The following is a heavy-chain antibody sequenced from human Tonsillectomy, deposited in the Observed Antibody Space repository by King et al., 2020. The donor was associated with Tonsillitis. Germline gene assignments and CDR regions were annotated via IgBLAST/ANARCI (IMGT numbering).Heavy chain of an antibody. CDR2: ITDSGSKP. D-gene: IGHD1-26*01. J-gene: IGHJ6*02. CDR1: VFAFSSYA. CDR3: ARGSWGVGPYYGMDV. Sequence: VQLVESGGAWVQPGGSLRLSCAASVFAFSSYAMSWVRQAPGKGPEWVSAITDSGSKPYYADSVEGRLTISRDNSKNTLYLQMNSLRAEDTAIYYCARGSWGVGPYYGMDVWGRGTTVTVSS. V-gene: IGHV3-23*04.